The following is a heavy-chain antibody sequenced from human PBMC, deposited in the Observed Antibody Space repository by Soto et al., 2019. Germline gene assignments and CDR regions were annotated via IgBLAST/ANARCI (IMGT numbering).Heavy chain of an antibody. D-gene: IGHD5-12*01. CDR3: ARDHRDGYPTPDY. CDR2: ISYDGSNK. CDR1: GFTFSSYA. Sequence: GGSLRLSCAASGFTFSSYAMHWVRQAPGKGLEWVAVISYDGSNKYYADSVKGRFTISRDNSKNTLYLQMNSLRAEDTAVYYCARDHRDGYPTPDYWGQGTLVTVSS. V-gene: IGHV3-30-3*01. J-gene: IGHJ4*02.